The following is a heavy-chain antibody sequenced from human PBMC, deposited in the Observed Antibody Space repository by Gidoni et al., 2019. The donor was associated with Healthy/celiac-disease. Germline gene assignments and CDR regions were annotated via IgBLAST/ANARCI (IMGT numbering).Heavy chain of an antibody. Sequence: QLQLQESGPGLVKPSETLSLTCTVSGGSISSSSYYWGWIRKPPGKGLEWIGSIYYSGSTYYNPSLKSRVTISVDTSKNQFSLKLSSVTAADTAVYYCARASSIAARRGLENWFDPWGQGTLVTVSS. D-gene: IGHD6-6*01. CDR2: IYYSGST. CDR3: ARASSIAARRGLENWFDP. J-gene: IGHJ5*02. CDR1: GGSISSSSYY. V-gene: IGHV4-39*01.